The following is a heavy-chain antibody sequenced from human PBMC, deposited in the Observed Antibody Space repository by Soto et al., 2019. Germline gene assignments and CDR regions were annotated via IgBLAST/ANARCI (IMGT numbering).Heavy chain of an antibody. CDR1: EFTFSTYG. Sequence: GGSLRLSCAASEFTFSTYGMHWVRQAPGTGLEWVAVISYDGSNKYYADSVKGRFTISRDNSKDMLYLQMNSLRAEDAAVYYCAGGGAYNDAFDIWGQGTMVTVSS. CDR3: AGGGAYNDAFDI. V-gene: IGHV3-30*03. CDR2: ISYDGSNK. D-gene: IGHD2-21*01. J-gene: IGHJ3*02.